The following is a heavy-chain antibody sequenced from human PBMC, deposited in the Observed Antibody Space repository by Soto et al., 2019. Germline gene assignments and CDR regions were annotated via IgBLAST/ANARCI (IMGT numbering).Heavy chain of an antibody. CDR3: AKERATPTAFAY. Sequence: PGGSLRLSCAASGFTFSRDGMSWVRQAPGKGLEWVSLITDNGGSTYYADSVKGRFTISRDNTKNTLFLQMNSLRAEDTAVYYCAKERATPTAFAYWGQGALVTVSS. V-gene: IGHV3-23*01. D-gene: IGHD2-15*01. CDR2: ITDNGGST. J-gene: IGHJ4*02. CDR1: GFTFSRDG.